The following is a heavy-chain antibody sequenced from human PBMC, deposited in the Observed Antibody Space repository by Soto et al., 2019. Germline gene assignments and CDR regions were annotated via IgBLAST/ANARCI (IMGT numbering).Heavy chain of an antibody. V-gene: IGHV3-73*01. CDR3: AKWDTHGIIPPTVGGNYYYYDIDV. CDR1: GFTFSGSA. J-gene: IGHJ6*02. D-gene: IGHD5-18*01. Sequence: GGSLRLSCAASGFTFSGSAMHWVRQASGKGLEWVGRIRSKTNSYATAYAASVKGRFTVSRDDSKDTAYLQMNSLKSEDTAIFYCAKWDTHGIIPPTVGGNYYYYDIDVWGQGTRVTVSS. CDR2: IRSKTNSYAT.